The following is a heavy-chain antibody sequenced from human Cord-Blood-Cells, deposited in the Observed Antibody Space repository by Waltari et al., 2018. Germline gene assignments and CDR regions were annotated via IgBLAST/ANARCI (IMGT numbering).Heavy chain of an antibody. J-gene: IGHJ4*02. Sequence: QVQLVPSGAEVKTPGASVKVSCQASGYTFTGSYMHWVPQAPGQGLEWMGWINPNSGGTNYAQKFQGRVTMTRDTSISTAYMELSRLRSDDTAVYYCARCGTGDPTFDYWGQGTLVTVSS. CDR3: ARCGTGDPTFDY. CDR2: INPNSGGT. V-gene: IGHV1-2*02. CDR1: GYTFTGSY. D-gene: IGHD7-27*01.